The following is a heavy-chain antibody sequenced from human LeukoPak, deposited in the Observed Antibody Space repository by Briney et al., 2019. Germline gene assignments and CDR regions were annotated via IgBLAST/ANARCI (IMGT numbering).Heavy chain of an antibody. J-gene: IGHJ6*03. V-gene: IGHV3-53*01. Sequence: AGGSLRLSCAASGFTVSSNYMSWVRQAPGKGVEWVSLIYRGGNTYYADSVKGRLTISRDNSKNTLYLQMNSLRVEDTAVYYCALAGDFYYMDAWGKGTTVTVSS. CDR3: ALAGDFYYMDA. CDR2: IYRGGNT. D-gene: IGHD1-26*01. CDR1: GFTVSSNY.